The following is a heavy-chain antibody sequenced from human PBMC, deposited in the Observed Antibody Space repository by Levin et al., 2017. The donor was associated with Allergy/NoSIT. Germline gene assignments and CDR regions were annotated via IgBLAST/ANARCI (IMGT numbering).Heavy chain of an antibody. J-gene: IGHJ4*02. CDR2: ISGSGGST. CDR3: AKNWGQFDWLLFPLY. Sequence: GASVKVSCAASGFTFSSYAMSWVRQAPGKGLEWVSAISGSGGSTYYADSVKGRFTIFSDNSKNTLYLQMNSLRAEDTAVYYCAKNWGQFDWLLFPLYWGQGTLVTVSS. CDR1: GFTFSSYA. V-gene: IGHV3-23*01. D-gene: IGHD3-9*01.